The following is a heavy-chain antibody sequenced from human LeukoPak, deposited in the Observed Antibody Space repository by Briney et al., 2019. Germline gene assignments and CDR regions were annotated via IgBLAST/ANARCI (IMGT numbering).Heavy chain of an antibody. CDR1: GFTFDDYA. J-gene: IGHJ4*02. Sequence: GGSLRLSCAASGFTFDDYAMHWVRQAPGKGLEWVSGISWNSGSIGYADSVKGRFTISRDNAKNSLYLQMNSRRAEDMALYYCAKAAGYSYGHIDYWGQRTLLTVSS. CDR3: AKAAGYSYGHIDY. D-gene: IGHD5-18*01. CDR2: ISWNSGSI. V-gene: IGHV3-9*03.